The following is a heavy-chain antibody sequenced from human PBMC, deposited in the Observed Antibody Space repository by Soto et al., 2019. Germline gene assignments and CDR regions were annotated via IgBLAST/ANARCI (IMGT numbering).Heavy chain of an antibody. CDR1: GGSMNNYS. V-gene: IGHV4-59*01. Sequence: PSETLSLTCTVSGGSMNNYSWSWIRQGPGKGLQYIGYISYMGTTNYNPSLKSRVTISVDTSKNQFSLKLTSVTAEDTALYYCTKSGGRYVNSGYYGGDYDSWGRGTLVTVSS. D-gene: IGHD3-22*01. CDR3: TKSGGRYVNSGYYGGDYDS. J-gene: IGHJ4*02. CDR2: ISYMGTT.